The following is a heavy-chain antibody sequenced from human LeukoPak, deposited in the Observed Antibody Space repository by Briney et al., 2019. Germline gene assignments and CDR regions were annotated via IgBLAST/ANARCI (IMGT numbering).Heavy chain of an antibody. D-gene: IGHD5-18*01. V-gene: IGHV4-4*02. J-gene: IGHJ4*02. CDR2: IYHSGST. CDR3: ASLQLGHFDY. CDR1: GGAISSSNW. Sequence: PSGTLSLTCAVSGGAISSSNWWSWVRQPPGKGLEWIGEIYHSGSTNYNPSLKSRITISVDKFKNQFSLKLSSVTAADTAVYYCASLQLGHFDYWGQGTLVTVSS.